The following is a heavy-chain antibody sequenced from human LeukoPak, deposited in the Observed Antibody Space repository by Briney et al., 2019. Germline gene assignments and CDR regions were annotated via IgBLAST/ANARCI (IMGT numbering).Heavy chain of an antibody. Sequence: GGSLRLSCAASGFTFSSYAMSWVRQAPGKGLEWVSAISGSGRTTYYADSVKGRFTISRDNSKNTLYLQMNSLRAEDTAVYYCAKGGFDWLSSSRDAFDIWGQGTMVTVSS. D-gene: IGHD3-9*01. CDR3: AKGGFDWLSSSRDAFDI. J-gene: IGHJ3*02. CDR2: ISGSGRTT. V-gene: IGHV3-23*01. CDR1: GFTFSSYA.